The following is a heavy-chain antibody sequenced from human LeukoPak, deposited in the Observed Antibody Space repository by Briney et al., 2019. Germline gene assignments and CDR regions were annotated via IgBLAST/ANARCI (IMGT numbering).Heavy chain of an antibody. J-gene: IGHJ4*02. CDR2: ISGSGSGI. Sequence: GGSLRLSCAASGFTFSDYQMGWIRQAPGKGLEWISYISGSGSGIYYADSVKGRFTISRDNAKNSLYLQMNSLSAEDTAVYYCARSASGSYLPYWGQGTLVTVSS. V-gene: IGHV3-11*01. D-gene: IGHD1-26*01. CDR3: ARSASGSYLPY. CDR1: GFTFSDYQ.